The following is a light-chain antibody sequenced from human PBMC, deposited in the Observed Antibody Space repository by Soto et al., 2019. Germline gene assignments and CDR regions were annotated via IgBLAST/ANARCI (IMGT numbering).Light chain of an antibody. CDR3: AAWYDSVWV. CDR2: RNN. J-gene: IGLJ3*02. Sequence: QLVLTQPPSASGTPGQRVTISCSGSSSNIGSNYVYWYQQLPGTAPKLLIYRNNQRPSGVPDRFSGSKSGTSASLAISGLRSEDEADYYCAAWYDSVWVFGGGTKVTVL. V-gene: IGLV1-47*01. CDR1: SSNIGSNY.